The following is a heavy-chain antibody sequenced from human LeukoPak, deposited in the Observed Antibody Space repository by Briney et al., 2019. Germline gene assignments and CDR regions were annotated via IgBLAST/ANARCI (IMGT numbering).Heavy chain of an antibody. CDR2: ISAYNGNT. V-gene: IGHV1-18*01. Sequence: ASVTVSCKASGYTFTSYGISWVRQAPGQGLEWMGWISAYNGNTNYAQKLQGRVTMTTDTSTSTAYMELRSLRSDDTAVYYCARAWRYCSGGSCSNYVDYWGQGTLVTVSS. D-gene: IGHD2-15*01. CDR3: ARAWRYCSGGSCSNYVDY. J-gene: IGHJ4*02. CDR1: GYTFTSYG.